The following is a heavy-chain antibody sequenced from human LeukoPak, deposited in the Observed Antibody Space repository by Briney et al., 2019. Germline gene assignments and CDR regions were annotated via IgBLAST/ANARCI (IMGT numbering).Heavy chain of an antibody. D-gene: IGHD4-11*01. Sequence: GGSLRLSCAASGFTFNNYAMNWVRQAPGKGLEWVSVISASAAGTFYADSVKGRFTVPRDNAKNTMYLHMNGLRAEDTAVYYCARRKHDYINGIYYYYMDVWGKGTTVIVSS. CDR2: ISASAAGT. J-gene: IGHJ6*03. CDR3: ARRKHDYINGIYYYYMDV. CDR1: GFTFNNYA. V-gene: IGHV3-23*01.